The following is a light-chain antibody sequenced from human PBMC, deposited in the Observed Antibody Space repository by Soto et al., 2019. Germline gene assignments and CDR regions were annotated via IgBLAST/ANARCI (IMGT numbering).Light chain of an antibody. CDR1: QSISSW. V-gene: IGKV1-5*03. J-gene: IGKJ2*01. Sequence: DIQMTQSPSSLSASVGDRVTITCRASQSISSWLAWYQQKPGKAPKLLIYKASSLESGVPSRFSGSGSGTEFTLTIRSLQPDDFATYYCQQYNSYLVTFGQGTKVDIK. CDR2: KAS. CDR3: QQYNSYLVT.